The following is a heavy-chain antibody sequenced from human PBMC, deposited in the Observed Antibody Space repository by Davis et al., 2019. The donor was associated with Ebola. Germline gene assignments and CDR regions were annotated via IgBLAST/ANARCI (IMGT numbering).Heavy chain of an antibody. CDR3: ARGITMVQGVIGY. D-gene: IGHD3-10*01. CDR1: GYTFTSYA. J-gene: IGHJ4*02. Sequence: AASVKVSCKASGYTFTSYAMHWVRQAPGQRLEWMGRINAGNGNTKYSQKFQGRVTITRDTSASTAYMELSSLRSEDTAVYYCARGITMVQGVIGYWGQGTLVTVSS. CDR2: INAGNGNT. V-gene: IGHV1-3*01.